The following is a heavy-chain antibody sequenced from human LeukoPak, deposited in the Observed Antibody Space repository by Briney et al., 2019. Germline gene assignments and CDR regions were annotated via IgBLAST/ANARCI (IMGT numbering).Heavy chain of an antibody. J-gene: IGHJ4*02. Sequence: SETLSLTCAVSGGSISSSNWWSWVRQPPGKGLEWIGEIYHSGSTYHNPSLKSRVTISVDTSKNQFSLQLSSVTAADTAVYYCARHRYYDSIDYWGQGTLVTVSS. CDR2: IYHSGST. V-gene: IGHV4-4*02. CDR1: GGSISSSNW. D-gene: IGHD3-22*01. CDR3: ARHRYYDSIDY.